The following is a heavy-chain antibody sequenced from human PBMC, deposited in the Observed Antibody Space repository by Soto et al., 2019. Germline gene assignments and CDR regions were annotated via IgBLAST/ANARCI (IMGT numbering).Heavy chain of an antibody. CDR1: GYTFTSYD. CDR3: ARGPEEVGGYDLEYYYYMDV. D-gene: IGHD5-12*01. Sequence: ASVKVSCKASGYTFTSYDINWVRQATGQGLEWMGWMNPNSGNTGYAQKFQGRVTMTRNTSISTAYMELSSLRSEDTAVYYCARGPEEVGGYDLEYYYYMDVWGKGTTVTVSS. V-gene: IGHV1-8*01. CDR2: MNPNSGNT. J-gene: IGHJ6*03.